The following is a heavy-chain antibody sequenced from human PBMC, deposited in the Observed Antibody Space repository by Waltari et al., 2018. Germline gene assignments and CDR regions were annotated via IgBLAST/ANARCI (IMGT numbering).Heavy chain of an antibody. CDR2: IYSGGST. Sequence: EVQLVESGGGLIQPGGSLRLSCAASGFTVSSNYMSWVRQAPGKGLEWVSVIYSGGSTYDADSVKGRFTISRDNSKNTLYLQMNSLRAEDTAVYYCARDVPGVGANTFDYWGQGTLVTVSS. CDR3: ARDVPGVGANTFDY. CDR1: GFTVSSNY. J-gene: IGHJ4*02. V-gene: IGHV3-53*01. D-gene: IGHD1-26*01.